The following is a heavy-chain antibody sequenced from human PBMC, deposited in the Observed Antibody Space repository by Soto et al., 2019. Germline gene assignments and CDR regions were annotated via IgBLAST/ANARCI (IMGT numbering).Heavy chain of an antibody. CDR1: VFPFNNAW. CDR3: TTDSRTTLPEIRFDY. J-gene: IGHJ4*01. Sequence: GVPLRLSCAASVFPFNNAWINWVRQVPGKGLEWVGRVKSKADGGSGDYAAPVKGRFVVSRDDSKDIVYLQMNSLKIEDTGVYYCTTDSRTTLPEIRFDYWGHGTQVTVSS. D-gene: IGHD1-26*01. V-gene: IGHV3-15*07. CDR2: VKSKADGGSG.